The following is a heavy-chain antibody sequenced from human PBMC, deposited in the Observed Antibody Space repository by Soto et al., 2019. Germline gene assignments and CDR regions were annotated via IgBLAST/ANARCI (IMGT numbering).Heavy chain of an antibody. D-gene: IGHD3-3*01. CDR2: IYYSGST. J-gene: IGHJ6*02. V-gene: IGHV4-39*01. CDR1: GGSISSSSYY. CDR3: ARSAITSFWSGYYTDYYYYYGMDV. Sequence: SETLSLTCTVSGGSISSSSYYWGWIRQPPGKGLEWIGSIYYSGSTHYNPSLKSRVTLPVDTSKYQFSLRLSSVTAAGTAVYYCARSAITSFWSGYYTDYYYYYGMDVWGQGTRGIVSS.